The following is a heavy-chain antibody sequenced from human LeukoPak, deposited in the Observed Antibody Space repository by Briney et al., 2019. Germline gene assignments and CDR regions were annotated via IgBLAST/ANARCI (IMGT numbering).Heavy chain of an antibody. D-gene: IGHD2-21*01. CDR3: TRLRLDAFDI. J-gene: IGHJ3*02. Sequence: GGSLRLSCAASGFTFSSYAMSWVRQAPGKGLEWVGFIRSKAYGGTTEYAASVKGRFTISRDDSKSIAYLQMNSLKTEDTAVYYCTRLRLDAFDIWGQGTMVTVSS. CDR1: GFTFSSYA. V-gene: IGHV3-49*04. CDR2: IRSKAYGGTT.